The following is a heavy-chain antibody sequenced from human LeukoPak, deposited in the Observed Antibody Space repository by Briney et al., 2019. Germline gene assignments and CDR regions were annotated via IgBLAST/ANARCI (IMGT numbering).Heavy chain of an antibody. CDR3: GRQPGGTAAFDI. D-gene: IGHD1-14*01. Sequence: SETLSLTCTVSGGSINSYYWSWIRQPPGKGLEWIGYIYYTGGETNYNPPLKSRLTISVDTSKNQFSLMLTSLTAADTAVYYCGRQPGGTAAFDIWAKGTMVTVSS. J-gene: IGHJ3*02. V-gene: IGHV4-59*08. CDR1: GGSINSYY. CDR2: IYYTGGET.